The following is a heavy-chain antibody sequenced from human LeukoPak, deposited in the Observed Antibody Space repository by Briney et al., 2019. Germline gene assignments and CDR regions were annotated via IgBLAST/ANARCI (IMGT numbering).Heavy chain of an antibody. Sequence: GGSLRLSCAASGFTFSSYAMSWVRQAPGKGLEWVSAISGSGGSTYYADSVKGRFTISRDNSKNTLYLQMNSPRAEDTAVYYCAKLQYYYDSSGYFWGQGTLVTVSS. D-gene: IGHD3-22*01. CDR1: GFTFSSYA. J-gene: IGHJ4*02. CDR3: AKLQYYYDSSGYF. CDR2: ISGSGGST. V-gene: IGHV3-23*01.